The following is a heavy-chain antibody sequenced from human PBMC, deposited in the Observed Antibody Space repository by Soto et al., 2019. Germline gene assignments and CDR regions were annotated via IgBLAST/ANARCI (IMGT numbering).Heavy chain of an antibody. J-gene: IGHJ4*02. CDR2: ISGSGTTI. V-gene: IGHV3-48*02. Sequence: GGSLRLSCAASGSTFSSYAMSWVRQAPGKGLEWVSDISGSGTTIYYADSVKGRFTISRDNAKNSLSLQMYSLRDDDTAVYYCARDAFNYDSTGYHSDYWGQGTLVTVSS. CDR1: GSTFSSYA. CDR3: ARDAFNYDSTGYHSDY. D-gene: IGHD3-22*01.